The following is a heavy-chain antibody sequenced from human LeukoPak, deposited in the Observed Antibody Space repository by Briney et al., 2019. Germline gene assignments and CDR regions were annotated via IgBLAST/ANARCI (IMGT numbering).Heavy chain of an antibody. CDR3: ARASGSYWWFDS. D-gene: IGHD1-26*01. Sequence: ASVTVSCTASGYTFTGYYLHWVRQAPGQGLEWMGCVNPNSGDTNYAQKFQGSVTMTRDTSISTVYMELSRHRSDDTAVYYCARASGSYWWFDSWGQGTLVTVSS. CDR2: VNPNSGDT. V-gene: IGHV1-2*02. CDR1: GYTFTGYY. J-gene: IGHJ5*01.